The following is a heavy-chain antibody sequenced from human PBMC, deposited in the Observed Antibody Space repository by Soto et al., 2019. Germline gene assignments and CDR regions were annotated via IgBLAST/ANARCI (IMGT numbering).Heavy chain of an antibody. CDR3: ARGGVKGTTSRGQVYN. V-gene: IGHV3-11*06. Sequence: ESWGGLVTPGGSLRLSCAASGFTFSDYYMSWIRQAPGKGLEWVSFISSSGDSTKYADSVKGRFTISRDNAKNSLYLQLNSLRAEDTAVYYCARGGVKGTTSRGQVYNWGQGTLVTVSS. CDR2: ISSSGDST. J-gene: IGHJ4*02. D-gene: IGHD1-7*01. CDR1: GFTFSDYY.